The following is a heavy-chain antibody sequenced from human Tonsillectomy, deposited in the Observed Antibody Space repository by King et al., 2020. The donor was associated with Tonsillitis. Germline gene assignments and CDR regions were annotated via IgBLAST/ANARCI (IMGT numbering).Heavy chain of an antibody. CDR2: INHSGST. Sequence: VQLQQWGAGLLKPSETLSLTCGVYGGSFSGYYWSWIRQSPGKGLEWIGEINHSGSTNYNPSLKSRVTISVDTSNNQFSLKLRSVTAADAAVYYCARDPTPGVVAAARYFDYGGQGTLVTVSS. D-gene: IGHD2-15*01. J-gene: IGHJ4*02. V-gene: IGHV4-34*01. CDR3: ARDPTPGVVAAARYFDY. CDR1: GGSFSGYY.